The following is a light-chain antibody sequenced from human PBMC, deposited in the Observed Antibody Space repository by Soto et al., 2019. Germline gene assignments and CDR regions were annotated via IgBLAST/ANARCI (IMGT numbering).Light chain of an antibody. CDR3: QQYGSSPPWT. V-gene: IGKV3-20*01. CDR2: GAS. CDR1: QSVSSSY. Sequence: EIVLTQSPGTLSLSPGERATLSCRASQSVSSSYLAWYQQKPGQAPRLLIYGASSRATGIPDRFSGSGSGTDFTLTIGRLEPEDCAVYYCQQYGSSPPWTFGQGTKVEIK. J-gene: IGKJ1*01.